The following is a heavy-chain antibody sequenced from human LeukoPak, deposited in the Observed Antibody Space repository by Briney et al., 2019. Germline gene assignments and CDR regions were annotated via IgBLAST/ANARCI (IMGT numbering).Heavy chain of an antibody. CDR2: IIPMFGTA. J-gene: IGHJ6*03. V-gene: IGHV1-69*13. Sequence: SVKVSCKASGYTFTGYYMPWVRQAPGQRLEWMGGIIPMFGTAKYAQKFQGRVTIAAYESTSTAYMELSSLRSEDTAVYYCARSLKEVYYYYMDVWGKGTTVTISS. CDR3: ARSLKEVYYYYMDV. CDR1: GYTFTGYY.